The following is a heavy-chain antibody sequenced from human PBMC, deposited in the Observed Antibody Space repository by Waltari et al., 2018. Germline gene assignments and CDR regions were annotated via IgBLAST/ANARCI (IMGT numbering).Heavy chain of an antibody. V-gene: IGHV4-4*07. J-gene: IGHJ3*02. Sequence: QVQLQESGPGLVKPSETLSLTCTVSGGSISSYYWSWIRQPAGKGLAWIGRIYTRGSTNYNPSLKSRVTMSVDTSKNQFSLKLSSVTAADTAVYYCARLSLSAFDIWGQGTMVTVSS. CDR2: IYTRGST. CDR1: GGSISSYY. CDR3: ARLSLSAFDI.